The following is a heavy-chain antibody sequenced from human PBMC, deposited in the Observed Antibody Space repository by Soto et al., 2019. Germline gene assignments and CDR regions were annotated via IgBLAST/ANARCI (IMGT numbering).Heavy chain of an antibody. J-gene: IGHJ4*02. Sequence: QLQLQESGPGLVKPSETLSLTCTFSGGSITSRFYYWGWIRQPPGKGLECIASVYYSWSTFYNPSLKSRVTISADTSRNSFSRKLSSVTAEDTAVYYCARHPHSEYSFGFEPNFNYWGQGTLVTVSS. CDR3: ARHPHSEYSFGFEPNFNY. V-gene: IGHV4-39*01. D-gene: IGHD5-18*01. CDR1: GGSITSRFYY. CDR2: VYYSWST.